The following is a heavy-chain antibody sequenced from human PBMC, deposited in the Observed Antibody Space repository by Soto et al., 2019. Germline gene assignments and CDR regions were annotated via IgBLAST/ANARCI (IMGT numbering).Heavy chain of an antibody. V-gene: IGHV3-48*04. D-gene: IGHD1-26*01. J-gene: IGHJ4*02. CDR3: ARVAIVGPLDY. CDR2: ISSSSSTI. Sequence: PGGSLRLSCAASGFTFSSYSMNWVRQAPGKGLEWVSYISSSSSTIYYADSVKGRFTISRDNAKSSLYLQMNSLRAEDTAVYYCARVAIVGPLDYWGQGTLVTVSS. CDR1: GFTFSSYS.